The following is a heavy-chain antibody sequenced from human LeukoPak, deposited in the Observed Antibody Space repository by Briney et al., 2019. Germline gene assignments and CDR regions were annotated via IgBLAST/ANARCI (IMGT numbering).Heavy chain of an antibody. CDR2: IKQDGSEK. CDR1: GFTFSSYW. D-gene: IGHD4-23*01. J-gene: IGHJ4*02. CDR3: AKDKRGTTVVTLGSDY. Sequence: PGGSLRLSCAASGFTFSSYWMSWVRQAPGKGLEWVANIKQDGSEKYYVDSVKGRFTISRDNAKNSLFLEMNSLRAEDTAVYYCAKDKRGTTVVTLGSDYWGQGTLVTVSS. V-gene: IGHV3-7*03.